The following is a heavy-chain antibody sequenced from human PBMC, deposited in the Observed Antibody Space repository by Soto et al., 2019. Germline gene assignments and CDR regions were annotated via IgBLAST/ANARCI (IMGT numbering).Heavy chain of an antibody. V-gene: IGHV1-18*01. CDR3: ARVSDGYSSGWYRWGLYYYGMDV. D-gene: IGHD6-19*01. CDR2: ISAYNGNT. J-gene: IGHJ6*02. Sequence: ASVKVSCKASGYTFASYGSRWVRQAPGQGLEWKGWISAYNGNTNYAQKLQGRVTMTTDTSTSTAYMELRSLRSDDTAVYYCARVSDGYSSGWYRWGLYYYGMDVWGQGTTVTVSS. CDR1: GYTFASYG.